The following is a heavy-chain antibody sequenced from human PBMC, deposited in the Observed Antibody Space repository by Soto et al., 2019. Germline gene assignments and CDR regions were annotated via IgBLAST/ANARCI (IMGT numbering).Heavy chain of an antibody. J-gene: IGHJ4*02. CDR1: GVSISSYY. D-gene: IGHD6-13*01. V-gene: IGHV4-59*08. CDR3: ARRWAAAAGNEFDD. CDR2: IYYNGNT. Sequence: SETLSLTCTVSGVSISSYYWSWIRPPPGKGPEWIGSIYYNGNTYYNPSLKSRVTISLNTSTNQFSPKLSTVTAADTAVYYWARRWAAAAGNEFDDWGQGTLVTVSS.